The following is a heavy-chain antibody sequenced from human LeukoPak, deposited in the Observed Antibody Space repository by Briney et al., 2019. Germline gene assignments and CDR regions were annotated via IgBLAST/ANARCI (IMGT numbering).Heavy chain of an antibody. V-gene: IGHV3-30*19. CDR1: GFTFSSYG. CDR2: ISYDGSNK. D-gene: IGHD2-15*01. Sequence: GGSLRLSCAASGFTFSSYGIHWVRQAPGKGLEWVAVISYDGSNKYYADSVKGRFTISRDNSKNTLYLQMNSLRTEDTAVYYCARTLLSVGYCSGGSCYGPPPWWGQGTLVTVSS. CDR3: ARTLLSVGYCSGGSCYGPPPW. J-gene: IGHJ4*02.